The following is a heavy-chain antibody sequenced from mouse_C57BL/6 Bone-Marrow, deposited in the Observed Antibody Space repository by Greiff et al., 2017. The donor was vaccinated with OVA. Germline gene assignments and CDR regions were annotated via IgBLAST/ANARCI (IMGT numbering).Heavy chain of an antibody. J-gene: IGHJ3*01. CDR1: GYTFTSYW. CDR3: AREGGLRWCAY. D-gene: IGHD2-4*01. V-gene: IGHV1-69*01. Sequence: QVQLQQPGAELVMPGASVKLSCKASGYTFTSYWMHWVKQRPGQGLEWIGEIDPSDSYTNYNQKFKGKSTLTVDKSYSPAYMQRSRLTSEDAAVYYGAREGGLRWCAYWGQGTLVTVSA. CDR2: IDPSDSYT.